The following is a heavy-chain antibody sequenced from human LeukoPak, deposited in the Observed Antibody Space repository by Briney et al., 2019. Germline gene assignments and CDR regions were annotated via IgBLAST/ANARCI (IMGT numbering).Heavy chain of an antibody. CDR2: IYSGGST. J-gene: IGHJ3*02. D-gene: IGHD1-14*01. CDR3: ARDREPWGSEVPDAFDI. V-gene: IGHV3-53*05. Sequence: GGSLRLSCAASGFTVSSNYMSWVRQAPGKGLEWVSVIYSGGSTYYADSVKGRFTISRDNSKNTLYLQMGSLRAEDMAVYYCARDREPWGSEVPDAFDIWGQGTMVTVSS. CDR1: GFTVSSNY.